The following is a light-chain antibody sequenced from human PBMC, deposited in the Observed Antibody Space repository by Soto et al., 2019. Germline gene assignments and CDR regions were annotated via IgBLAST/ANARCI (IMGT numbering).Light chain of an antibody. Sequence: DIQMTQSPSTLSASVGDRVTITCRSSQSISDWLAWYQQKPGKAPKLLIYFASSLESGTRSRFSGSVSGTAFPLTNSTLQPDDFATYYCQHQTSNSPRLGPGTTVHIK. CDR1: QSISDW. CDR2: FAS. J-gene: IGKJ3*01. CDR3: QHQTSNSPR. V-gene: IGKV1-5*01.